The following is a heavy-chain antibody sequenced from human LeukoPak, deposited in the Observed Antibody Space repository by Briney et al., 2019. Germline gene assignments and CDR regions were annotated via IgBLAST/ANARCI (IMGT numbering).Heavy chain of an antibody. V-gene: IGHV3-23*01. Sequence: GGSLRLSCAASGFTFASYAMNWVRQAPGKGLEWVSGISGSNNITYYADSVKGRFTISRDNSKNTLYLQMNSLRAEDTAVYYCAKCRRLTRCDTSDYWGQGTLVTVSS. D-gene: IGHD2-15*01. CDR3: AKCRRLTRCDTSDY. CDR1: GFTFASYA. J-gene: IGHJ4*02. CDR2: ISGSNNIT.